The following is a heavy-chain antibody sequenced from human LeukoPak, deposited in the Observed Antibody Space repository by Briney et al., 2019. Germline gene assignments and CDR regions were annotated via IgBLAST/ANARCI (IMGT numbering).Heavy chain of an antibody. D-gene: IGHD6-19*01. Sequence: GASVKVSCKASGGTFSSYAISWVRQAPGQGLEWMGRVIPILGIANYAQKFQGRVTITRDTSASTAYMELSSLRSEDTAVYYCARGGGGSSGWYYFDYWGQGTLVTVSS. CDR1: GGTFSSYA. CDR3: ARGGGGSSGWYYFDY. V-gene: IGHV1-69*04. J-gene: IGHJ4*02. CDR2: VIPILGIA.